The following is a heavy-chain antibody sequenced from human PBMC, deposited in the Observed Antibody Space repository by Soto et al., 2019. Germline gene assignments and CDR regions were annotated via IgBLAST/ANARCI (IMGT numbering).Heavy chain of an antibody. Sequence: ASVKVSCKASGYTFTSYDINWVRQATGQGLEWMGWMNPNSGNTGYAQKFQGRVTMTRNTSISTAYMELSSLRSEDTAVYYCARAYCSGGSCYYYYYYKDVWGKGTTVTVSS. CDR1: GYTFTSYD. J-gene: IGHJ6*03. CDR3: ARAYCSGGSCYYYYYYKDV. V-gene: IGHV1-8*01. D-gene: IGHD2-15*01. CDR2: MNPNSGNT.